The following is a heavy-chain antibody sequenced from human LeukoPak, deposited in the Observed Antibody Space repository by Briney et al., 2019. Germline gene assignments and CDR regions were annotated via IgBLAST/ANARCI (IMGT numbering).Heavy chain of an antibody. CDR2: ISGSGGST. J-gene: IGHJ4*02. CDR3: ARAPDYEYYFDY. D-gene: IGHD4-17*01. CDR1: GFTFSSYA. V-gene: IGHV3-23*01. Sequence: PGGSLRLSCAASGFTFSSYAMSWVRQAPGKGLEWVSAISGSGGSTYYADSVKGRLTISRDNSKNTLYLQMNSLRAEDTAVYYCARAPDYEYYFDYWGQGTLVTVSS.